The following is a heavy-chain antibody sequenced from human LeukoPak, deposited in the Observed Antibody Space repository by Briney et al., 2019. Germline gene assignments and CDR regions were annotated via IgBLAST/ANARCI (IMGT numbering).Heavy chain of an antibody. D-gene: IGHD1-26*01. Sequence: GGSLRLSCAAFGFTFSSFAMTRVRQAPGKGLEWVSGFDGNGPNTYYADSVKGRWTISRDNSKNTLYLQMNSLRAEDTAVYYCARGPKYSGSYEDYWGQGTLVTVSS. CDR1: GFTFSSFA. V-gene: IGHV3-23*01. CDR2: FDGNGPNT. J-gene: IGHJ4*02. CDR3: ARGPKYSGSYEDY.